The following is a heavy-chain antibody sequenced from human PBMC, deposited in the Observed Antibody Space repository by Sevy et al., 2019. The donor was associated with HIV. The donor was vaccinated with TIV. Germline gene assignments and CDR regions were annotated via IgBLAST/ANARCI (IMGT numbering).Heavy chain of an antibody. J-gene: IGHJ5*02. V-gene: IGHV3-21*01. CDR3: ARVYGSGSYYLPPFDP. CDR2: ISSSSSYL. CDR1: GFTISRYS. D-gene: IGHD3-10*01. Sequence: GGSLRLSCAASGFTISRYSMNWVRQAPGKGLEWVSSISSSSSYLYYADSVKGRFTISRDNAKNSLYLQMNSLRAEDTAVYYCARVYGSGSYYLPPFDPWGQGTLVTVSS.